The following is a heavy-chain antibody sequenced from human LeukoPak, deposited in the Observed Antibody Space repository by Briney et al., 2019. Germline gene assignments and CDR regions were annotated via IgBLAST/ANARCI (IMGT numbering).Heavy chain of an antibody. CDR1: GYTFTNYA. J-gene: IGHJ3*02. D-gene: IGHD3-10*01. CDR2: ISAYHGNT. Sequence: VASVKVSCKASGYTFTNYAMNWVRQAPGQGLEWMGWISAYHGNTELAQKFQGRVTLATDASTSTAYVELRSLTSDDTAVYFCARGGSRSRRGDDAFDIWGQGTMVTVSS. CDR3: ARGGSRSRRGDDAFDI. V-gene: IGHV1-18*01.